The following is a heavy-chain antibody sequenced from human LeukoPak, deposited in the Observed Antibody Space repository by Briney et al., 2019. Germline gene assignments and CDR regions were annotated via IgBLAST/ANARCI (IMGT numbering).Heavy chain of an antibody. CDR3: ARSDYYDY. V-gene: IGHV3-48*03. D-gene: IGHD3-22*01. J-gene: IGHJ4*02. Sequence: PGGSLRLSCAASGFTFTNFEMNWVRQAPGKGLEWVSYISYSGSTTSYADSVKGRFTISRDNAKNSLYLQMNSLRAEDTAVYYCARSDYYDYWGQGTLVTVSS. CDR2: ISYSGSTT. CDR1: GFTFTNFE.